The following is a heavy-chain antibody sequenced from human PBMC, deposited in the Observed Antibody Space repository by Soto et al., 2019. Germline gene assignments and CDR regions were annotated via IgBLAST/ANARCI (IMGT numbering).Heavy chain of an antibody. CDR3: ARRLVLLWFGDCRNALRPTGVDD. V-gene: IGHV4-34*01. CDR2: INHSGST. D-gene: IGHD3-10*01. Sequence: SENLCLTCSVYGGSFSGYYWSWIRQPPGKGLEWIGEINHSGSTNYNPSLKSRVTISVDTSKNQFYLKLSSVTAADTAVYNCARRLVLLWFGDCRNALRPTGVDDRGPGTT. CDR1: GGSFSGYY. J-gene: IGHJ6*02.